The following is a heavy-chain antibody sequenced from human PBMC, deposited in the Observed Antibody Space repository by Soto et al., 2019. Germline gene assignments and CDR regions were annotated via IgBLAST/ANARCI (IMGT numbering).Heavy chain of an antibody. CDR2: IWYDGSNK. J-gene: IGHJ6*02. Sequence: GGSLRLSCAASGFTFSSYGMHWVRQAPGKGLEWVAVIWYDGSNKYYVDSVKGRFTISRDNSKNTLYLQMNSLRAEDTAVYYCARSPNGRFLEWGSYYGMDVWGQGTTVTVSS. V-gene: IGHV3-33*01. D-gene: IGHD3-3*01. CDR1: GFTFSSYG. CDR3: ARSPNGRFLEWGSYYGMDV.